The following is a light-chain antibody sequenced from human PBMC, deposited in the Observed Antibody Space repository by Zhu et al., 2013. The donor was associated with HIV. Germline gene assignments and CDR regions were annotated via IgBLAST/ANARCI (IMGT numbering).Light chain of an antibody. CDR3: QQYGTSPVT. V-gene: IGKV3-20*01. CDR1: QSVRSNF. J-gene: IGKJ3*01. Sequence: IVLTQSPGTLSLSPGERATLSCRASQSVRSNFLAWYQQKPGQAPRLLIYGASTRATGIPGRFSGSGSGTDFTLTISRLEPEDFGVYYCQQYGTSPVTFGPGTTVGI. CDR2: GAS.